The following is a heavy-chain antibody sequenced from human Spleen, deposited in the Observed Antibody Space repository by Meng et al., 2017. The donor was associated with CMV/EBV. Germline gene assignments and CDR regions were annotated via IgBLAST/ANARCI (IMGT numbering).Heavy chain of an antibody. Sequence: SGFTFSGSAMHGVRQASGKGLEWVGRIRSKANSYATAYAASVKGRFTISRDDSKNTAYLQMNSLKTEDTAVYYCTRRIYGSGSQGTDYWGQGTLVTVSS. CDR2: IRSKANSYAT. V-gene: IGHV3-73*01. D-gene: IGHD3-10*01. CDR3: TRRIYGSGSQGTDY. CDR1: GFTFSGSA. J-gene: IGHJ4*02.